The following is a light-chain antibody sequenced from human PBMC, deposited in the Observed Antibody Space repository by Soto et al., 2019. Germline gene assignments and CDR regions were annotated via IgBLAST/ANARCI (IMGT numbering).Light chain of an antibody. Sequence: DIQMTQSPSSLSASVGDRVTIVCRARQTVSKYVHWYQQKPGKVPDLLIYSASTLYSGVPSRFSGRGSGTEFTLTISSLQPEDFATYYCQQTYTLPRTFAQGTKVDIK. J-gene: IGKJ1*01. V-gene: IGKV1-39*01. CDR1: QTVSKY. CDR2: SAS. CDR3: QQTYTLPRT.